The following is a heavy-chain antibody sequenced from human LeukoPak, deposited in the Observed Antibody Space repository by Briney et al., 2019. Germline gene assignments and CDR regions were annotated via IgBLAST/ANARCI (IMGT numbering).Heavy chain of an antibody. V-gene: IGHV4-39*01. Sequence: SETLSLTCTVSGGSISSSSYYWGWIRQPPGKGLEWIGSIYYSGSTYYNPSLKSRVTISVDTSKNQFSLKLSSVTAADTAVYYCARLSGSGIQLWDITFDYWGQGTLVTVSS. D-gene: IGHD5-18*01. CDR2: IYYSGST. J-gene: IGHJ4*02. CDR1: GGSISSSSYY. CDR3: ARLSGSGIQLWDITFDY.